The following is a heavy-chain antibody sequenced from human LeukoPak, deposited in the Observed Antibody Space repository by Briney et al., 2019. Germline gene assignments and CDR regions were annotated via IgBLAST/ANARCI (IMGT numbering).Heavy chain of an antibody. J-gene: IGHJ4*02. CDR1: GGSISSSSYF. CDR2: VYSSGST. D-gene: IGHD6-13*01. Sequence: PSETLSLTCTVSGGSISSSSYFWGWIRQSPGKGLEWIGTVYSSGSTHYNPSLKSRVTLSIDTPNNQFSLNLSSVTAADTAVYYCARVKSAAADNWGQGTLVTVSS. V-gene: IGHV4-39*07. CDR3: ARVKSAAADN.